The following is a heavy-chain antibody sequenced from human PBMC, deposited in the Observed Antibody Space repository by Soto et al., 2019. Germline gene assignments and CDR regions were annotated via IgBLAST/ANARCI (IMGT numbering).Heavy chain of an antibody. D-gene: IGHD3-3*01. J-gene: IGHJ6*02. CDR3: ARGYDFWSGYYKGPSGYYGMDV. Sequence: SQTLSLTCAISGDSVSSTSAAWNWIRQSPSRGLEWLGRTYYRSKWYNDYAVSVKSRITINPDTSKNQFSLQLNSVTPEDTAVYYCARGYDFWSGYYKGPSGYYGMDVWGQGTTVTVSS. CDR2: TYYRSKWYN. V-gene: IGHV6-1*01. CDR1: GDSVSSTSAA.